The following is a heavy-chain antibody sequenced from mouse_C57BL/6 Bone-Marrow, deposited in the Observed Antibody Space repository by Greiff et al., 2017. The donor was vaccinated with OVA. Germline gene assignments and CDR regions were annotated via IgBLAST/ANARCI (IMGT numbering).Heavy chain of an antibody. V-gene: IGHV15-2*01. J-gene: IGHJ4*01. CDR1: DSEVFPIAY. Sequence: VQLQQSGSELRSPGSSVKLSCKDFDSEVFPIAYMSWVRQKPGHGFEWIGGILPSIGRTIYGEKFEDKATLDADTLSNTAYLELNSLTSEDSAIYYCARPYGSSSYYYAMDYWGQGTSVTVSS. CDR3: ARPYGSSSYYYAMDY. D-gene: IGHD1-1*01. CDR2: ILPSIGRT.